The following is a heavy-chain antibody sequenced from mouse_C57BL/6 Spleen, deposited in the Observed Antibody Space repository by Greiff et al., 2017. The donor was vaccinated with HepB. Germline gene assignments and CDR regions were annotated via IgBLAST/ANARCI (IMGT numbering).Heavy chain of an antibody. CDR1: GYSITSGYD. CDR2: ISYSGST. V-gene: IGHV3-1*01. CDR3: AREHGYYAYFDV. Sequence: EVQVVESGPGMVKPSQSLSLTCTVTGYSITSGYDWHWIRHFPGNKLEWMGYISYSGSTNYNPSLKSRISITHDTSKNHFFLKLNSVTTEDTATYYCAREHGYYAYFDVWGTGTTVTVSS. J-gene: IGHJ1*03. D-gene: IGHD2-3*01.